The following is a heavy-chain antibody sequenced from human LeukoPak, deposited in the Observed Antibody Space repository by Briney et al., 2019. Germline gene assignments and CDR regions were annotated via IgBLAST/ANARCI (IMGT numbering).Heavy chain of an antibody. J-gene: IGHJ4*02. V-gene: IGHV3-23*01. CDR3: AKSHSVAQRGYFDY. CDR1: GFTFSTYA. Sequence: HAGGSLRLSCAASGFTFSTYAMSWVRQAPGKGLEWVSTVANSGGDTYYADSVKGRFTISRDNSRNTVYLQINSLRAEDTAVYYCAKSHSVAQRGYFDYGGQGTLVTVSS. CDR2: VANSGGDT. D-gene: IGHD4-23*01.